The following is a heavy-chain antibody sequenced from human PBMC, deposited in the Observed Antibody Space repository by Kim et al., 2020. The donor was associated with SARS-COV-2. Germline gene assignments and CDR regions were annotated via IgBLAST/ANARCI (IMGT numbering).Heavy chain of an antibody. CDR1: GFTFSSYS. V-gene: IGHV3-21*01. Sequence: GGSLRLSCAASGFTFSSYSINWVRQAPGKGLEWVSAISSSSSYIYYADSVKCRFTISRDNAKNSLYLQMNSLRAEDTAVYYCAGGGPPGNWFDPWGQGTLVTVS. CDR3: AGGGPPGNWFDP. CDR2: ISSSSSYI. J-gene: IGHJ5*02.